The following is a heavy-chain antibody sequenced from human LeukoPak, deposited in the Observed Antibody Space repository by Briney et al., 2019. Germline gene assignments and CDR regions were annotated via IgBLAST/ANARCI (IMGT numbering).Heavy chain of an antibody. Sequence: PGGSLRLSCATSGFTFSNFWMSWVRQAPGKGLEWVANIKQDGSEKYYVDSVKGRFTISRDNAKNSLYLQMNGLRAEDTAVYYCANGDGFDYWGQGTLVTVSS. V-gene: IGHV3-7*01. D-gene: IGHD5-24*01. CDR1: GFTFSNFW. J-gene: IGHJ4*02. CDR2: IKQDGSEK. CDR3: ANGDGFDY.